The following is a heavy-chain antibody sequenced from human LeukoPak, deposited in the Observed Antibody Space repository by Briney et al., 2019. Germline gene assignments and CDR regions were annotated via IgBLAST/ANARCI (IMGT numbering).Heavy chain of an antibody. CDR3: ARALSSGWSHAFDI. D-gene: IGHD6-19*01. CDR1: GFTFSVYT. Sequence: GGSLRLSCAASGFTFSVYTIHWVRQAPGKGLEWVAVMSSDGSNKYHADSVKGRFTISRDNSRNTMYLQMNSLRAEDTAVYYCARALSSGWSHAFDIWGQGTMVTVSS. V-gene: IGHV3-30-3*01. J-gene: IGHJ3*02. CDR2: MSSDGSNK.